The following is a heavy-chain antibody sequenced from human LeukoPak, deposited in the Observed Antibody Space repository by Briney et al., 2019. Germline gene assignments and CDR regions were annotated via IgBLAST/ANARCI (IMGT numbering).Heavy chain of an antibody. Sequence: ASVKVSCKASGGTFSSYAISWVRQAPGQGLEWMGRIIPILGIANYAQKFQGRVTITADKSTSAAYMELSSLRSGDTAVYYCARDEESYYYDSSSHHDYWGQGTLVTVSS. D-gene: IGHD3-22*01. J-gene: IGHJ4*02. CDR3: ARDEESYYYDSSSHHDY. CDR2: IIPILGIA. V-gene: IGHV1-69*04. CDR1: GGTFSSYA.